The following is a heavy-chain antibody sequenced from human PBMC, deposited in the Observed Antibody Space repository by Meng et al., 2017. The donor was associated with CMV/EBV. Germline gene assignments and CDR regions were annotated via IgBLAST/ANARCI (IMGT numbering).Heavy chain of an antibody. CDR3: ARFARTYGMDV. V-gene: IGHV4-39*07. CDR1: GGSISSSSYY. CDR2: IYYSGST. Sequence: SETLSLTCTVSGGSISSSSYYWGWIRQPPGKGLGWIGSIYYSGSTYYNPSLKSRVTISVDTSKNQFSLKLSSVTAADTAVYYCARFARTYGMDVWGQGTTVTVSS. J-gene: IGHJ6*02.